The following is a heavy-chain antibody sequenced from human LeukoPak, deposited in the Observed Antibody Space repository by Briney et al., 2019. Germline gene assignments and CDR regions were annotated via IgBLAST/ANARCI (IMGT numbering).Heavy chain of an antibody. D-gene: IGHD6-13*01. CDR3: ARRPYSSSPIDY. V-gene: IGHV3-30*03. Sequence: GGSLRLSCTASGFTFSSYGMHWVRQAPGKGLEWVAVISYDGSNKYYADSVKGRFTISRDNSKNTLYLQMNSRRAEDTAVYYCARRPYSSSPIDYWGQGTLVTVSS. J-gene: IGHJ4*02. CDR2: ISYDGSNK. CDR1: GFTFSSYG.